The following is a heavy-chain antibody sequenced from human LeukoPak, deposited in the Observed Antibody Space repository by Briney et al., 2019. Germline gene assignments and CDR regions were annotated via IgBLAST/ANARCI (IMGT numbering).Heavy chain of an antibody. V-gene: IGHV3-23*01. CDR2: ISGSGGST. D-gene: IGHD5-12*01. J-gene: IGHJ4*02. Sequence: GGSLRLSCAASGFTFSSYAMSWVRQAPGKGLEWVSAISGSGGSTHYADSVKGRFTISRDNSKNTLYLQMNSLRAEDTAVYYCARDQGYSGYDSFDYWGQGTLVTVSS. CDR1: GFTFSSYA. CDR3: ARDQGYSGYDSFDY.